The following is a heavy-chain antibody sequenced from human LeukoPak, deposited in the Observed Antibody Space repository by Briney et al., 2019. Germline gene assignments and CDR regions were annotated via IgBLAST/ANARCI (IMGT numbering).Heavy chain of an antibody. Sequence: GGSLRLSCGASGFTFSSYAMQWVRQAPGKGLEWVAVISYDGSSKYYADSVKGRFTISRDNSKNTLYLQMNSLRAEDTTVYYCATQGSGLLRGPFDFWGQGTLVTVSS. CDR3: ATQGSGLLRGPFDF. J-gene: IGHJ4*02. V-gene: IGHV3-30-3*01. CDR1: GFTFSSYA. CDR2: ISYDGSSK. D-gene: IGHD3-3*01.